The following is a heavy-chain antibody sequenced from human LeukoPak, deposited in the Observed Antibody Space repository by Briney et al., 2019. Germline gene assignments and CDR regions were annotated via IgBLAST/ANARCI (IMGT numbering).Heavy chain of an antibody. CDR3: ARDRGGATRRGFDY. CDR1: GYTFTAYY. V-gene: IGHV1-2*02. CDR2: INPNSGST. J-gene: IGHJ4*02. Sequence: ASVKVSCKASGYTFTAYYMHWVRQAPGQGLEWMGWINPNSGSTNYAQKFQGRVTMTRDTSISTAYMELSRLRSDDTAVYYCARDRGGATRRGFDYWGQGTLVTVSS. D-gene: IGHD1-26*01.